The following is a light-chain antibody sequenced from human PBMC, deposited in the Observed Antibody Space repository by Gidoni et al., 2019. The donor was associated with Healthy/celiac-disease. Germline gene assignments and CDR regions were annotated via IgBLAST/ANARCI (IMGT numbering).Light chain of an antibody. CDR2: RNN. CDR1: SSNIGINY. CDR3: AAWDDSLSGHWV. V-gene: IGLV1-47*01. Sequence: QSVLTQPPSASGTPGQRVTISCSGSSSNIGINYVYWYQQLPGTAPKLLIYRNNQRPSGVPDRFSGSKSGTSASLAISGLRSEDEADYYCAAWDDSLSGHWVFGGGTKLTVL. J-gene: IGLJ3*02.